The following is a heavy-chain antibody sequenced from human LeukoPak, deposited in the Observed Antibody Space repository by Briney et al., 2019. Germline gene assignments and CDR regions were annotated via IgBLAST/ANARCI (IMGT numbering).Heavy chain of an antibody. V-gene: IGHV4-39*07. CDR3: ARASATAGTRWFDP. Sequence: KPSETLSLTCTVSGGSISSSSYYWGWIRQPPGKGLEWIGSIYYSGSTYYNPSLKSRVTISVDTSKNQFSLKLSSVTAADTAVYYCARASATAGTRWFDPWGQGTLVTVSS. D-gene: IGHD6-19*01. CDR2: IYYSGST. CDR1: GGSISSSSYY. J-gene: IGHJ5*02.